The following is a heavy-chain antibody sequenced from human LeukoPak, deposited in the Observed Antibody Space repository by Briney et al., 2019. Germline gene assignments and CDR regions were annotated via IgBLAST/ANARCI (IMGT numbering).Heavy chain of an antibody. D-gene: IGHD1-26*01. CDR2: IYYTGGT. Sequence: PSETLSLTCTVSGGSVSSGGYYWSWIRQPPGKGLEWIGFIYYTGGTNYNPSLKSRLTLSIDTSKNEFSLNLSSVTAADTAVYYCARVVVGTTLDYWGQGTLVTVSS. CDR3: ARVVVGTTLDY. J-gene: IGHJ4*02. V-gene: IGHV4-61*08. CDR1: GGSVSSGGYY.